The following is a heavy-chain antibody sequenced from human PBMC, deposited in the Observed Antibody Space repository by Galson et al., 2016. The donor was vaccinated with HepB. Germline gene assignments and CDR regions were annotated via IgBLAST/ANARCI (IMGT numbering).Heavy chain of an antibody. D-gene: IGHD3-10*01. V-gene: IGHV4-34*01. CDR1: GGSFSGHY. CDR2: ISHSAST. J-gene: IGHJ6*02. CDR3: ARGLTSQTHYNGSGPHGYYTYYGMDV. Sequence: SETLSLTCAVYGGSFSGHYWRWIRQPPGKRLEWIGEISHSASTTYSPSLKSRVTISLDTSKNQFSLKLTSVTAADTAVYYCARGLTSQTHYNGSGPHGYYTYYGMDVWAQGTPVAVSS.